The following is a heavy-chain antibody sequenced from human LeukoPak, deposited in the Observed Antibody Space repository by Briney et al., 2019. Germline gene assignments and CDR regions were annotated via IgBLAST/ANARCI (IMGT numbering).Heavy chain of an antibody. J-gene: IGHJ5*02. V-gene: IGHV1-8*01. Sequence: GASVKVSCKASGYTFTSYDINWVRQATGQGLEWMGWMNPNSGNTGYAQKFQGRVTMTRNTSISTAYMELSSLRSEDTAVYYCARGGSAIAAAGRQDWFDPWGQGTLVTVSS. CDR1: GYTFTSYD. CDR3: ARGGSAIAAAGRQDWFDP. CDR2: MNPNSGNT. D-gene: IGHD6-13*01.